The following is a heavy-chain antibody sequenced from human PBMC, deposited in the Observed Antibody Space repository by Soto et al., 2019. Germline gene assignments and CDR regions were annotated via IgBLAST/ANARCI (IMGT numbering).Heavy chain of an antibody. D-gene: IGHD6-6*01. J-gene: IGHJ6*02. Sequence: QVQLVQSGAEVKKPGASVKVSCKASGYTFTSYGISWVRQAPGQGLEWMGWISAYNGNTNYAQKLQGRVTMATDTPTRTAYMELRSLRSDDTAVYYCARDQDSWTSSSGWGGGYYYYYGMDVWGQGTTVTVSS. V-gene: IGHV1-18*01. CDR1: GYTFTSYG. CDR2: ISAYNGNT. CDR3: ARDQDSWTSSSGWGGGYYYYYGMDV.